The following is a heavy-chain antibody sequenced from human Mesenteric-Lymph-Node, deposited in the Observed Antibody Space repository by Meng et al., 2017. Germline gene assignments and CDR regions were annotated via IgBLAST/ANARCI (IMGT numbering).Heavy chain of an antibody. J-gene: IGHJ5*01. CDR3: ARAGRSGASYPNFFDP. CDR1: GGSLSSGPYY. V-gene: IGHV4-61*02. Sequence: SETLSLTCSVSGGSLSSGPYYWSWIRQPAGKGLEWNGRVYTTGSTNYDPALESRVTISVDTSKTEFSLKLNSVTAADTAVYYCARAGRSGASYPNFFDPWGQGTLVTVSS. D-gene: IGHD3-16*01. CDR2: VYTTGST.